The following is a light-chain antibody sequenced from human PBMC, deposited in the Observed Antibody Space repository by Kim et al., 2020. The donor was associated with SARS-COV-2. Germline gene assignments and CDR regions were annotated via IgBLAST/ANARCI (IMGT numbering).Light chain of an antibody. J-gene: IGLJ3*02. V-gene: IGLV3-1*01. CDR1: KLGDKY. Sequence: YELTQPPSVSVSPGQTASITCSGDKLGDKYACWYQQKPGQPPVLVIYQDSKRPSGIPERFSGSNSGNTATLTISGTQAMDEADYYCQAWDSTWVFGGGTQLTVL. CDR2: QDS. CDR3: QAWDSTWV.